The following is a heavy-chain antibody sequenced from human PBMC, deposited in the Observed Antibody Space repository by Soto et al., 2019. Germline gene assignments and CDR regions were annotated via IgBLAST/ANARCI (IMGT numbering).Heavy chain of an antibody. D-gene: IGHD2-2*01. V-gene: IGHV3-23*01. J-gene: IGHJ4*02. Sequence: GGSLRLSCAASGFTFSSYAMSWVRQAPGKGLEWVSAISGSGGSTYYADSVKGRFTISRDNSKNTLYLQMNSLRGEDTAVYYSAKSRQYCSSTSCYYWYFAYWGQGTLVTVSS. CDR2: ISGSGGST. CDR3: AKSRQYCSSTSCYYWYFAY. CDR1: GFTFSSYA.